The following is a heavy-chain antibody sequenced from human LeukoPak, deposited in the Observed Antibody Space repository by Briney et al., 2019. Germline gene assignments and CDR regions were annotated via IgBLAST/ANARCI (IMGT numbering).Heavy chain of an antibody. CDR3: ARDPGQYYDILTGYYTPYYFDH. J-gene: IGHJ4*02. CDR1: GYTFTSYG. D-gene: IGHD3-9*01. Sequence: GASVKVSCKASGYTFTSYGISWVRQAPGQGLEWMGWISTYNGDTDYAQKLQGRVTMTADTSTSTAYMEMRSLRSDDTAVYYCARDPGQYYDILTGYYTPYYFDHWGQGTLVTVSS. V-gene: IGHV1-18*01. CDR2: ISTYNGDT.